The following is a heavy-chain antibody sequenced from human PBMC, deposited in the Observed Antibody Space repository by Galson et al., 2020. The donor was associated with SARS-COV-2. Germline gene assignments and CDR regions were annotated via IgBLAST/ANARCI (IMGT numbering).Heavy chain of an antibody. V-gene: IGHV4-59*01. CDR1: GGSISSYY. Sequence: SETLSLTCTVSGGSISSYYWSWIRQPPGKGLEWIGYIYYSGSTNYNPSLKSRVTILVDTSKNQFSLKLSSVTAADTAVYYCARSRMGRWLLYFDYWGQGTLVTVSS. D-gene: IGHD3-10*01. J-gene: IGHJ4*02. CDR2: IYYSGST. CDR3: ARSRMGRWLLYFDY.